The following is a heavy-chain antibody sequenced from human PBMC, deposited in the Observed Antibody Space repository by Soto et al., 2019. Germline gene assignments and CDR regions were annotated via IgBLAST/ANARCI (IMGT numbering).Heavy chain of an antibody. J-gene: IGHJ6*02. Sequence: QLQLQESGSGLVKPSQTLSLTCAVSGGSISSGGYSWSWIRQPPGKGLEWIGYIYHSGSTYYNPSLESRVTISXXRXKXXFSLKLSSVTAADTAVYYCARMDTAMVTDYYGMDVWGQGTTVTVSS. V-gene: IGHV4-30-2*01. CDR3: ARMDTAMVTDYYGMDV. CDR2: IYHSGST. D-gene: IGHD5-18*01. CDR1: GGSISSGGYS.